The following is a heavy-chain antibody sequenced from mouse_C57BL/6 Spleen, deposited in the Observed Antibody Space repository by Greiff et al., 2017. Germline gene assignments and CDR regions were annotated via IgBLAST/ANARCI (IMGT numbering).Heavy chain of an antibody. V-gene: IGHV8-12*01. Sequence: QVTLKECGPGILQSSQTLRLTCSFSGFSLSTSGMGVSWIRQPSGKGLEWLAHIYWDDDKRYNPSLKSRLTISKDTSRNQVFLKITSVDTADTATYYCARRVQFRGAMDYWGQGTSVTVSS. CDR1: GFSLSTSGMG. J-gene: IGHJ4*01. CDR2: IYWDDDK. CDR3: ARRVQFRGAMDY.